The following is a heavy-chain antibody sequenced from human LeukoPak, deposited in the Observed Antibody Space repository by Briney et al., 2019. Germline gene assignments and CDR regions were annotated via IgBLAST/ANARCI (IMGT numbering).Heavy chain of an antibody. CDR2: IYYSGST. Sequence: SETLSLTCTVSGGSISSYYWSWIRQPPGKGLEWIGYIYYSGSTNYNPSLKSRVTISVDTSKNQFSLKLSSVTAADTAVYYCARGVSRWLQYDFDYWGQGTLVTVSS. J-gene: IGHJ4*02. CDR3: ARGVSRWLQYDFDY. V-gene: IGHV4-59*01. CDR1: GGSISSYY. D-gene: IGHD5-24*01.